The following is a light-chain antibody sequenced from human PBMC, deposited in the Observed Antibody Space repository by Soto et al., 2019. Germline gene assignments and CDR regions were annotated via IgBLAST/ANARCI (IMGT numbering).Light chain of an antibody. CDR2: GAS. V-gene: IGKV3-15*01. Sequence: EMVMTQSPATLSVSPGERATLSCRASQSVTSNLAWYQHKPGQAPRLLIYGASTRATGVPGRFSGSGSGTEFTLTISSLQSEDVAIYYCQQYDNWPWAFGQGTQVEIK. CDR3: QQYDNWPWA. J-gene: IGKJ1*01. CDR1: QSVTSN.